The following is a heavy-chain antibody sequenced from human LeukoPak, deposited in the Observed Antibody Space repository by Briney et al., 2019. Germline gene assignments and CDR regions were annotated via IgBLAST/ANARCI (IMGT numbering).Heavy chain of an antibody. CDR3: ARYIPARPGFDY. CDR2: IYTSEST. V-gene: IGHV4-4*07. D-gene: IGHD6-6*01. J-gene: IGHJ4*02. CDR1: GGSISGYY. Sequence: SETLSLTCTVSGGSISGYYWSWIRQPAGKGLEWIGRIYTSESTNYNPSLKSRVTMSVDTSKNQFSLKLSSVTVADTAVYYCARYIPARPGFDYWGQGTLVTVSS.